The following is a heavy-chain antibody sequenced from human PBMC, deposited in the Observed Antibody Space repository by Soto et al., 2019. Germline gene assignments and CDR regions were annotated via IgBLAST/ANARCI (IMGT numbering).Heavy chain of an antibody. CDR3: ARDGWAY. CDR1: GFTFSSYA. J-gene: IGHJ4*02. V-gene: IGHV3-30-3*01. CDR2: ISYDGSNK. D-gene: IGHD2-2*03. Sequence: PGGSLRLSCAASGFTFSSYAMHWVRQAPGKGLEWVAVISYDGSNKYYADSVKGRFTISRDNSKNTLYLQMNSLRAEDTAVYYCARDGWAYWGQGTLVTSPQ.